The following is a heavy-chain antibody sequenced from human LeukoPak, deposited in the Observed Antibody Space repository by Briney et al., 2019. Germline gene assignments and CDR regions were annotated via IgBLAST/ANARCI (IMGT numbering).Heavy chain of an antibody. CDR2: IYYSGGT. Sequence: SETLSLTCTVSGGFVSSGSYYWSWIRQPPGKGLEWIGYIYYSGGTNYNPSLKSRVTISVDTSKNQFSLKLSSVTAADTAVYYCAGDGQPLDYGDVTWGQGTLVTVSS. CDR3: AGDGQPLDYGDVT. CDR1: GGFVSSGSYY. V-gene: IGHV4-61*01. J-gene: IGHJ5*02. D-gene: IGHD4-17*01.